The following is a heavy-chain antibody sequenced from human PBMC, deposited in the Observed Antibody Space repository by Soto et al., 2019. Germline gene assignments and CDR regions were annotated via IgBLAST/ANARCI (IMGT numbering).Heavy chain of an antibody. J-gene: IGHJ6*03. CDR1: GGTFSSYT. CDR3: AREHDGVVISDYYCMDV. V-gene: IGHV1-69*08. CDR2: IIPILGIA. D-gene: IGHD3-3*01. Sequence: QVQLVQSGAEVKKPGSSVKVSCKASGGTFSSYTISWVRQAPGQGLEWMGRIIPILGIANYAQKFQGRVTMNAEKSTITAYMELRSLRSEDTAVYYCAREHDGVVISDYYCMDVWGKGTTVTVSS.